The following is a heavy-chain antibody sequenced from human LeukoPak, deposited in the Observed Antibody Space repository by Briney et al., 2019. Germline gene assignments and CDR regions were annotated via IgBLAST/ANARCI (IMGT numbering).Heavy chain of an antibody. CDR1: GGSFSGYY. Sequence: ASETLSLTCAVYGGSFSGYYWSWIRQPPGKGLEWIGEINHSGSTNYNPSLKSRVTISVDTSKNQFSLKLSSVTAADTAVYYCARAKLWVRGVTPYYYYYMDVWGKGTTVTVSS. CDR2: INHSGST. D-gene: IGHD3-10*01. J-gene: IGHJ6*03. V-gene: IGHV4-34*01. CDR3: ARAKLWVRGVTPYYYYYMDV.